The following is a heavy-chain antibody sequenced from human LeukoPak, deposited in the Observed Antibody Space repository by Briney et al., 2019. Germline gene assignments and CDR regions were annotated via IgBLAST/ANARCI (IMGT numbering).Heavy chain of an antibody. CDR1: GGSISSSSYY. Sequence: SETLSLTCTVSGGSISSSSYYWDWIRQPPGKGLEWIGSIYYSGSTYYNPSLKSRVTISVDTSKNQFSLKLSSVTAADTAVYYCAVAVAGPPTPYYYYYGMDVWGQGTTVTVSS. CDR3: AVAVAGPPTPYYYYYGMDV. J-gene: IGHJ6*02. CDR2: IYYSGST. V-gene: IGHV4-39*01. D-gene: IGHD6-19*01.